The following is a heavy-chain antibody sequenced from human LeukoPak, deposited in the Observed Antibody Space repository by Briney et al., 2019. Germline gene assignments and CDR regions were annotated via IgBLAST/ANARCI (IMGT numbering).Heavy chain of an antibody. J-gene: IGHJ4*02. V-gene: IGHV4-39*01. CDR2: IHYSGST. CDR3: ARRCSGGSCYREYYFDY. CDR1: GGSISSSNYY. D-gene: IGHD2-15*01. Sequence: SETLSLTCTVSGGSISSSNYYWGWIRQPPGKGLEWIGSIHYSGSTYYNSSLKSRVTISVDTSKNQFSLKLSSVTAADTAVYYCARRCSGGSCYREYYFDYWGQGTLVTVSS.